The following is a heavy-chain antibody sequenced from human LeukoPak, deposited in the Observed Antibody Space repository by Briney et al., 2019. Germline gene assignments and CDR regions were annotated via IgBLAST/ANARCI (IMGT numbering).Heavy chain of an antibody. CDR2: ISSDGRNR. CDR1: GFIFSRYG. Sequence: GGSLTLSCAGSGFIFSRYGMHWVRQAPGKGLEWVAVISSDGRNRFYEDSVKGRFTISRDNSKNTLYLQMSSLRADDTAVYYCAKDPMGIGPAFDIWGQGTMVTVSS. D-gene: IGHD7-27*01. J-gene: IGHJ3*02. V-gene: IGHV3-30*18. CDR3: AKDPMGIGPAFDI.